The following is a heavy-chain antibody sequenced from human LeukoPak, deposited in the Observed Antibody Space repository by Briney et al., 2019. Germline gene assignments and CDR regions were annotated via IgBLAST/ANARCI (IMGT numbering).Heavy chain of an antibody. Sequence: GGSLRLSCAASGFSFSDYYMHWVRQAPGKGLEWVSGISGSGGSTFYADSVKGRFTISRDNSENTVYLQMNSLRADDTAVYYCAKTTAGYSSGRYPGWPVDYWGQGTLVTVSS. V-gene: IGHV3-23*01. D-gene: IGHD6-19*01. CDR1: GFSFSDYY. J-gene: IGHJ4*02. CDR2: ISGSGGST. CDR3: AKTTAGYSSGRYPGWPVDY.